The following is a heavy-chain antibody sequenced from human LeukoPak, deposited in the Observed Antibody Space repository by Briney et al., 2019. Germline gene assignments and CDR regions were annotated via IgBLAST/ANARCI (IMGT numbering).Heavy chain of an antibody. D-gene: IGHD3-10*01. Sequence: GGSLRLSCTASGFTFSNYWIHWVRQAPERGLVWVSRISADGSITNYADSVKGRFTISRDNAKNTLFLQMNSLRAEDTAMYYCARDYGRSRDYGMDVWGQGTTVTVSS. J-gene: IGHJ6*02. V-gene: IGHV3-74*01. CDR3: ARDYGRSRDYGMDV. CDR1: GFTFSNYW. CDR2: ISADGSIT.